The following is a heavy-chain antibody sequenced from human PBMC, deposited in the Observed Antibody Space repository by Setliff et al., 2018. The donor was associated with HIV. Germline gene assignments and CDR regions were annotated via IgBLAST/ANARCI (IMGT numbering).Heavy chain of an antibody. D-gene: IGHD3-22*01. J-gene: IGHJ5*02. Sequence: SETLSLTCTVSGGSINSGSYYWNWIRQPAGKGLEWIGHIYASGSTNYNPSLKSRVTMSVDTSKNQFSLKLSSVTAADSAVYYCARESGDYYDSSGYYLGWFDPWGQGTQVTVSS. CDR3: ARESGDYYDSSGYYLGWFDP. CDR2: IYASGST. V-gene: IGHV4-61*10. CDR1: GGSINSGSYY.